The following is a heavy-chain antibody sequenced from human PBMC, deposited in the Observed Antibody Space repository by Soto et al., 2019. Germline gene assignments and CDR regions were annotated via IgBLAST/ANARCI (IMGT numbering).Heavy chain of an antibody. Sequence: QVQLVQSGAEVKKPGASVKVSCKASGYTFTSYPMHWVRQAPGQRLEWMGWINAGNGNTKYSQKFQGRVTITRDTSASTAYTEQSSLRSDYTAVYYCATDVGATGDWGQGTLVTVSS. J-gene: IGHJ4*02. D-gene: IGHD1-26*01. V-gene: IGHV1-3*01. CDR3: ATDVGATGD. CDR1: GYTFTSYP. CDR2: INAGNGNT.